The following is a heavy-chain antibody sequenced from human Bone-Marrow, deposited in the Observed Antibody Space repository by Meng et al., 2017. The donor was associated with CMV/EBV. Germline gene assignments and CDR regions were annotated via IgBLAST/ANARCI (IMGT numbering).Heavy chain of an antibody. CDR1: GGSFSGYY. Sequence: SETLSLTCAVYGGSFSGYYWSWIRQPPGKGLEWIGEINHSGSTNYNPSLKSRVTISVDTSKNQFSLKLSSVTAADTAVYYCARSFFYGGNFLRAERAGIYQHWGQGTLVTVSS. D-gene: IGHD4-23*01. V-gene: IGHV4-34*01. CDR2: INHSGST. J-gene: IGHJ1*01. CDR3: ARSFFYGGNFLRAERAGIYQH.